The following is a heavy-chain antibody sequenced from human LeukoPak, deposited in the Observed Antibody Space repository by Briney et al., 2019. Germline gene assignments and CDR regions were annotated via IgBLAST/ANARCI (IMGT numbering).Heavy chain of an antibody. CDR3: VRHERDFDY. Sequence: GASVKVSCKASGYTFISYVIHWVRQAPGQRLEWMGWINAGNGNTKYSQKFQGRVTITRDTSATTAYMDLRSLRSEDTAVYFCVRHERDFDYWGQGTPVTVSS. D-gene: IGHD1-1*01. CDR1: GYTFISYV. J-gene: IGHJ4*02. CDR2: INAGNGNT. V-gene: IGHV1-3*01.